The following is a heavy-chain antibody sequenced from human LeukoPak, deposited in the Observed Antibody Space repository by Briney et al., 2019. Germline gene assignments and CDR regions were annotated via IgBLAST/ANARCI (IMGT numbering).Heavy chain of an antibody. CDR1: GFTFSSYW. J-gene: IGHJ4*02. CDR3: ASGVLGYCSSTSCYFDY. CDR2: IKQGGSEK. V-gene: IGHV3-7*01. Sequence: PGGSLRLSCAASGFTFSSYWMSWVRQAPGKGLEWVANIKQGGSEKYYVDSVKGRFTISRDNAKNSLYLQMNSLRAEDTAVYYCASGVLGYCSSTSCYFDYWGQGTLVTVSS. D-gene: IGHD2-2*01.